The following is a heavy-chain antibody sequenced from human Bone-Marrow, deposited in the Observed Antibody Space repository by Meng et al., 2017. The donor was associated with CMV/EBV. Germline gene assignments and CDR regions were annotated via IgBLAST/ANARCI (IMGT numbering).Heavy chain of an antibody. D-gene: IGHD3-22*01. CDR3: TRSYDSRGYYPGYFHH. V-gene: IGHV3-49*04. Sequence: GESLKISCTASGFTFGDYALTWVRQAPGKGLEWVGFIRSKAFGGTTAYAASVKGRFTISRDDSKSIAYLQTNSLKTEDTAVYYCTRSYDSRGYYPGYFHHWGQGTLVTVSS. J-gene: IGHJ1*01. CDR2: IRSKAFGGTT. CDR1: GFTFGDYA.